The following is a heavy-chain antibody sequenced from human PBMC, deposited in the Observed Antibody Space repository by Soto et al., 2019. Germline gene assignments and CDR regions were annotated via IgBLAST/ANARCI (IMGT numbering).Heavy chain of an antibody. J-gene: IGHJ6*03. CDR1: GGSFSGYY. CDR3: ARGTWYYGSGSYFYYYYMDV. Sequence: SETLSLTCAVYGGSFSGYYWSWIRQPPGKGLEWIGEINHSGSTNYNPSLKSRVTISVDTSKNQFSLKLSSVTAADTAVYYCARGTWYYGSGSYFYYYYMDVWGKGTTVT. V-gene: IGHV4-34*01. CDR2: INHSGST. D-gene: IGHD3-10*01.